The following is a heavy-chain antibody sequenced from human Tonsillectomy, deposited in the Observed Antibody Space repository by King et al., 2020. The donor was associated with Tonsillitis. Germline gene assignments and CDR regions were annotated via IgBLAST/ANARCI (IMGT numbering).Heavy chain of an antibody. V-gene: IGHV3-9*01. J-gene: IGHJ4*02. CDR2: IIWNSGSI. D-gene: IGHD1-7*01. CDR1: GFTFDDYA. CDR3: AKSTGTTSRGSFDY. Sequence: VQLVESGGGLVQPGRSLRLSCAASGFTFDDYAMHWVRQAPGKGLEWGSGIIWNSGSIGYADSVKGRFTISRDNAKNSLYLQMNSLRAEDTALYYCAKSTGTTSRGSFDYWGQGTLVTVSS.